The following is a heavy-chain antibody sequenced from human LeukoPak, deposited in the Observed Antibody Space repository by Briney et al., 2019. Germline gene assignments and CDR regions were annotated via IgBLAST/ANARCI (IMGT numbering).Heavy chain of an antibody. V-gene: IGHV3-64*01. CDR2: ITGDGGYT. D-gene: IGHD2-8*01. Sequence: PGGSLRLSCAASGFTFSTYVMQWVRPAPGKGLEYVSAITGDGGYTYYANSVKGRFTISRDNSKKTLYLQMGSLRADDMAVYYCARVSTNDRRNAFDIWGQGTMVTVSS. J-gene: IGHJ3*02. CDR3: ARVSTNDRRNAFDI. CDR1: GFTFSTYV.